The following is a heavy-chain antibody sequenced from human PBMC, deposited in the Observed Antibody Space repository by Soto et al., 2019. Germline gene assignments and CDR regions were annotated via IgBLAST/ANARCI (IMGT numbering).Heavy chain of an antibody. V-gene: IGHV3-23*01. J-gene: IGHJ6*02. CDR1: GFSFSSYG. CDR3: QKDIWGLQGHMDV. CDR2: VNGRGGST. Sequence: GGSLRLSCAASGFSFSSYGMTWVRQAPGQGPEWVSGVNGRGGSTYYADSVKGRFTISRDNSKNTLYLQMNSLRAEDKAVYYCQKDIWGLQGHMDVWGQGTTVTVSS. D-gene: IGHD7-27*01.